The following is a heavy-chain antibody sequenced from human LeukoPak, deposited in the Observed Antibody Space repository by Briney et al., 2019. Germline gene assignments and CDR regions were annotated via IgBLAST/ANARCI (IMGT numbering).Heavy chain of an antibody. Sequence: ASVKVSCKASGYTFTSYDINWVRQATGQGLEWMGWMNPNSGNTGYAQKFQGRVTITRNTSISTAYMELSSLRSEDTAVYYCVIAARRAGYFQHWGQGTLVTVSS. J-gene: IGHJ1*01. CDR3: VIAARRAGYFQH. CDR1: GYTFTSYD. D-gene: IGHD6-6*01. V-gene: IGHV1-8*03. CDR2: MNPNSGNT.